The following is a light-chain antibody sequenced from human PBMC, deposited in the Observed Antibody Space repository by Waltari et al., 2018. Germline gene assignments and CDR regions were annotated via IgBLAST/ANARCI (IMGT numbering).Light chain of an antibody. CDR1: SSDVGGYNY. CDR2: DVR. CDR3: SSYTSGSTVI. Sequence: QSALTQPASVSGSPGQSIAISCTGTSSDVGGYNYVSWYQQYPGRAPKLMISDVRKRPSGVSNRFSGSKSGNTASLTISGLQAADEADYYCSSYTSGSTVIFGGGTKLTVL. V-gene: IGLV2-14*03. J-gene: IGLJ2*01.